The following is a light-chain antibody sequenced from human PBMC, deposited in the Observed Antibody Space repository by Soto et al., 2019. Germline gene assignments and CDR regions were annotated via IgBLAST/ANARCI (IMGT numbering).Light chain of an antibody. CDR3: QSYDSSLTGSV. Sequence: QSVLTQPPSVSGAPGQRVTISCTGSSSNIGAGYDVHWYQQLPGAAPKRLIYGNSNRPSGVPDRFSGSKSGTSASLAITGLQADDEAYYYCQSYDSSLTGSVFGTGTKVTVL. CDR2: GNS. J-gene: IGLJ1*01. V-gene: IGLV1-40*01. CDR1: SSNIGAGYD.